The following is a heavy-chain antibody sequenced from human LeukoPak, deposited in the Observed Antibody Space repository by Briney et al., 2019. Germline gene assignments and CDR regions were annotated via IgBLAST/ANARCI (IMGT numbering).Heavy chain of an antibody. Sequence: KSSETLSLTCTVSGGSISSSSYYWGWIRQPPGKGLEWIGSIYHSGSTYYNPSLKSRVSISVDTSKNQFSLKLSSVTAADTAVYYCANIASRFYSDSGSYNGGIFYFDYWGQGTLVTVSS. D-gene: IGHD3-10*01. J-gene: IGHJ4*02. V-gene: IGHV4-39*01. CDR2: IYHSGST. CDR1: GGSISSSSYY. CDR3: ANIASRFYSDSGSYNGGIFYFDY.